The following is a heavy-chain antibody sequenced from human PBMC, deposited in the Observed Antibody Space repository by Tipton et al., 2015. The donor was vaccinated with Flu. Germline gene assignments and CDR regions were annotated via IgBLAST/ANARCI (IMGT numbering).Heavy chain of an antibody. CDR1: GYSISSGYY. CDR2: IYHSGST. CDR3: AGQRLILDDSSCYYDY. Sequence: TLSLTCAVSGYSISSGYYWGWIRQPPGKGLEWIGSIYHSGSTYYNPSLKSRVTISVDTSKNQFSLKLSSVTAADTAVYYCAGQRLILDDSSCYYDYWGQGTLVTVSS. V-gene: IGHV4-38-2*01. J-gene: IGHJ4*02. D-gene: IGHD3-22*01.